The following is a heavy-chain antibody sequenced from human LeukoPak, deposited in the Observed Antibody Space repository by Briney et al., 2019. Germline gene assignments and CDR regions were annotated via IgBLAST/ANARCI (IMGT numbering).Heavy chain of an antibody. J-gene: IGHJ3*02. V-gene: IGHV3-30-3*01. CDR1: GFTFSSYA. Sequence: GRSLRLSCAASGFTFSSYAMHWVRQAPGKGLEWVAVISYDGSNKYYADSVKGRFTISRDNSKNTLYLQMNSLRTEDTAVYYCASLHIVVVTAILDAFDIWGQGTMVTVSS. D-gene: IGHD2-21*02. CDR2: ISYDGSNK. CDR3: ASLHIVVVTAILDAFDI.